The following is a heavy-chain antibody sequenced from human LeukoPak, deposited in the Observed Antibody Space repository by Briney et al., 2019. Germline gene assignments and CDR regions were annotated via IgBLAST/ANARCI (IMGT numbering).Heavy chain of an antibody. CDR3: ARGFGRWLQRPFDY. J-gene: IGHJ4*02. V-gene: IGHV6-1*01. Sequence: SQTLSLTCAISGDSVSSNSAAWNWIRQSPSRGLEWLGRTYYRSKWYNDYAVSVKSRITINPDTSKNQLSLQLNSVTPEDTAVYYCARGFGRWLQRPFDYWGQGTLVTVSS. D-gene: IGHD5-24*01. CDR1: GDSVSSNSAA. CDR2: TYYRSKWYN.